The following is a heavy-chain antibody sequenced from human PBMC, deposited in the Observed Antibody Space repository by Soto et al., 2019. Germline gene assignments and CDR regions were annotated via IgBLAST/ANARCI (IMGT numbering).Heavy chain of an antibody. Sequence: ASVKVSCKASGYTFTGYYMHWVRQAPGQGLEWMGWINPNSGGTNYAQKFQGRVTMTRDTSISTAYMELSRLRSDDTAVYYCPTHRYDIPTGRSAGFDYWGQETLVTVS. D-gene: IGHD3-9*01. CDR2: INPNSGGT. V-gene: IGHV1-2*02. CDR3: PTHRYDIPTGRSAGFDY. J-gene: IGHJ4*02. CDR1: GYTFTGYY.